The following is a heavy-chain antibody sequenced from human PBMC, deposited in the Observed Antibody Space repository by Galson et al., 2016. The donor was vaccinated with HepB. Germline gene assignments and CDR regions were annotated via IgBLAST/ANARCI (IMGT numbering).Heavy chain of an antibody. D-gene: IGHD6-19*01. CDR2: IYWNDDK. Sequence: PALVKPTQTLTPTCTFSGFPLSTNTVGVGWFRQPPGKALECLALIYWNDDKHFSPSLKSRLTITKDTSKNQVVLTMTNMDPVDTATYYCAHRHITVAGPPYAVDVWGQGTMVTVSS. J-gene: IGHJ3*01. V-gene: IGHV2-5*01. CDR3: AHRHITVAGPPYAVDV. CDR1: GFPLSTNTVG.